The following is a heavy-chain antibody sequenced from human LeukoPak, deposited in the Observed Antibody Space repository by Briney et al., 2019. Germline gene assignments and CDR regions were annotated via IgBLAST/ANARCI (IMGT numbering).Heavy chain of an antibody. CDR2: IYPNSGGT. CDR3: ARSEQFPYYMDV. D-gene: IGHD6-19*01. Sequence: EASVKVSCKASGYTFTSYGISWVRQAPGQGLEWMGWIYPNSGGTNYAQKFQGRVTMTRDTSISTAYMELSRLRSDDTAVYYCARSEQFPYYMDVWGKGTTVTVSS. V-gene: IGHV1-2*02. J-gene: IGHJ6*03. CDR1: GYTFTSYG.